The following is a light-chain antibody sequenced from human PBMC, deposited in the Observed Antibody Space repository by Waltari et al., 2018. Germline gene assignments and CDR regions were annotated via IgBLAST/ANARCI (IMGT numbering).Light chain of an antibody. CDR2: EGS. J-gene: IGLJ2*01. CDR3: CSYAGSSTLV. Sequence: QSALTQPAPVSGSPGQPLPISSPGTRSIVGGNNLVPWYQQHPGKAPKLMIYEGSKRPSGVSNRFSGSKSGNTASLTISGLQAEDEADYYCCSYAGSSTLVFGGGTKLTVL. V-gene: IGLV2-23*01. CDR1: RSIVGGNNL.